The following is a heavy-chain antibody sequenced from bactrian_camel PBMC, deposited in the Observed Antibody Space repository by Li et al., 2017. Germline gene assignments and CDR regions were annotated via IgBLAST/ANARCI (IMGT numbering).Heavy chain of an antibody. Sequence: QVQLVESGGASVQAGGSLTLSCVASGDTISRYCVGWFRQIPDKEREGVAGIESDGSTSYADSVKGRFTISQDSAKNTLFLQLNDLQTEDTAMYYCAKDSMYSTSIMSQGTQVTVS. D-gene: IGHD2*01. J-gene: IGHJ4*01. CDR1: GDTISRYC. V-gene: IGHV3S9*01. CDR2: IESDGST.